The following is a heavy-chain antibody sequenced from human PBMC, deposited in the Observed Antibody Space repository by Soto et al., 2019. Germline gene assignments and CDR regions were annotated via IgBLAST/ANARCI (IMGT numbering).Heavy chain of an antibody. D-gene: IGHD2-2*03. J-gene: IGHJ4*02. Sequence: EVQVVETGGGLMQPGGSLRLSCAAFEFSVTSQNIGWVRQAPGEGLQWVSLIESHGTPYYADSVEGRFTISRDISKNTVNLQMNSLRPEDTAMYYCAGDRVAGDGYCFDYWGQGVLVTVSA. CDR2: IESHGTP. CDR3: AGDRVAGDGYCFDY. V-gene: IGHV3-53*02. CDR1: EFSVTSQN.